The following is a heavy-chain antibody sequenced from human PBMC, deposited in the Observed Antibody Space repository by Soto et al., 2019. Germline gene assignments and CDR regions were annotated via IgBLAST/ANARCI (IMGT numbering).Heavy chain of an antibody. V-gene: IGHV3-23*01. CDR1: GFTFSNYA. J-gene: IGHJ4*02. CDR3: AKDSRDTMIRGIIIPPGY. Sequence: SLRLSCAASGFTFSNYAMSWVRQAPGKGLEWVSGLSGDGGSTYYADSVTGRFTISRDNFEHTLYLQMNSLRAEDTAVYYCAKDSRDTMIRGIIIPPGYWGQGTLVTVSS. CDR2: LSGDGGST. D-gene: IGHD3-10*01.